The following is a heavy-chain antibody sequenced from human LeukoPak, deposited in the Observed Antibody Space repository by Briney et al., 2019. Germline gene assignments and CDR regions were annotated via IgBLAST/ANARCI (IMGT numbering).Heavy chain of an antibody. D-gene: IGHD3-10*02. V-gene: IGHV3-48*03. CDR1: GFTFSSYD. CDR2: ISSSGSTI. Sequence: AGGALRLSCAASGFTFSSYDMNWVRQAPGKGLEWVSYISSSGSTIYYADSVKVRFTISRDNAKNSLYLQMNSLRAEDTAVYYCAELGITMIGGVWGEGTTVTISS. J-gene: IGHJ6*04. CDR3: AELGITMIGGV.